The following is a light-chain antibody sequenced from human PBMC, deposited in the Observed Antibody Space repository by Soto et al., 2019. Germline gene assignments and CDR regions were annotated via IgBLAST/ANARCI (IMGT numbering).Light chain of an antibody. V-gene: IGKV3-15*01. CDR2: SAS. CDR3: QQSNSYPLT. J-gene: IGKJ1*01. CDR1: QSICIN. Sequence: EIQMTQSPSTLSVSVGERATLSCRASQSICINLAWYQQKPGKAPRLLIYSASTRASGIPARFSGSGSGTEFTLTISSLQPEDFATYYCQQSNSYPLTFGQGTKVDIK.